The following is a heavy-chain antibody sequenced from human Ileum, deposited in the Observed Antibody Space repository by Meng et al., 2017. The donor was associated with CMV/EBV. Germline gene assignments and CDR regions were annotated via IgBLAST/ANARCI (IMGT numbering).Heavy chain of an antibody. V-gene: IGHV3-30*02. Sequence: GESLKISCAASGFTLSTYSMNWVRQAPGKGLEWVTFIWYDGSNKYYADSVKGRFTISRDNSKNTLYLQMNTLRVEDTAVYYCARDGVRGLDYWGQGTRVNGAS. J-gene: IGHJ4*02. CDR1: GFTLSTYS. CDR3: ARDGVRGLDY. CDR2: IWYDGSNK. D-gene: IGHD3-10*01.